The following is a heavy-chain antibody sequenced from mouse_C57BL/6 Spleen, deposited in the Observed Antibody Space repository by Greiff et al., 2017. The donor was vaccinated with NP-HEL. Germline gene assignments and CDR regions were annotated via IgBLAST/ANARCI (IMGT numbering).Heavy chain of an antibody. CDR2: IDPSDSET. J-gene: IGHJ1*03. D-gene: IGHD3-2*01. CDR1: GYTFTSYW. Sequence: VQLQQSGAELVRPGSSVKLSCKASGYTFTSYWMHWVKQRPIQGLEWIGNIDPSDSETHYNQKFKDKATLTVDKSSSTAYLQLSSLTSEDSAVFYCGRRHGGYWYFDVWGTGTTVTVSS. CDR3: GRRHGGYWYFDV. V-gene: IGHV1-52*01.